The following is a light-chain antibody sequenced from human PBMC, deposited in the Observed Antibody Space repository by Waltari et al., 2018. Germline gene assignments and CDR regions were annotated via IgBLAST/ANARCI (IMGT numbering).Light chain of an antibody. CDR3: QQYNNWPPWT. Sequence: ETVMTQSPATLSVSPGETATLSCRASQTISSNLACYQQKPGQAPRLLIHGASTMAIGMPDRFSRSGSGTQFTLTISRLQSEDFAVYYCQQYNNWPPWTFGQGTKVEIK. CDR1: QTISSN. J-gene: IGKJ1*01. CDR2: GAS. V-gene: IGKV3-15*01.